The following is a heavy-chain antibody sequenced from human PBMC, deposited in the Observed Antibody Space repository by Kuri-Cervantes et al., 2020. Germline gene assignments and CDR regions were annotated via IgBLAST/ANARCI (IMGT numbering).Heavy chain of an antibody. CDR3: ARVRYSSSWYDY. CDR2: MNPNSGNT. CDR1: GYTFTSYG. Sequence: ASVKVSCKASGYTFTSYGISWVRQAPGQGLEWMGWMNPNSGNTGYAQKFQGRVTMTRNTSISTAYMELSRLRSDDTAVYYCARVRYSSSWYDYWGQGTLVTVSS. D-gene: IGHD6-13*01. V-gene: IGHV1-8*02. J-gene: IGHJ4*02.